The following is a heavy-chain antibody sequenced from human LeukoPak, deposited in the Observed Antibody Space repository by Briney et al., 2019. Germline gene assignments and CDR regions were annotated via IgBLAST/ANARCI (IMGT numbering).Heavy chain of an antibody. Sequence: SETLSLTCTVSGGSISSSSYYWGWIRQPPGKGLEWIGSIYYSGSTYYNPSLKSRVTISVDTSKNQFSLKLSSVTAADTAVYYCARGSSSGWYGGWFAPWGQGTLVTVSS. J-gene: IGHJ5*02. CDR2: IYYSGST. CDR3: ARGSSSGWYGGWFAP. D-gene: IGHD6-19*01. V-gene: IGHV4-39*01. CDR1: GGSISSSSYY.